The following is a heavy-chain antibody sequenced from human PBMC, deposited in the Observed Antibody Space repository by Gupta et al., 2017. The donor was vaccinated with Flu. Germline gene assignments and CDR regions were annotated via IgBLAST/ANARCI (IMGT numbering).Heavy chain of an antibody. Sequence: APGKGLELVSLTYSGGTTYYADSVKGRFTISRDRSKNTLYLQVNSLRAEDTAVYYCARGYCSTTSCHDAFDIWGQGTLVTVSS. D-gene: IGHD2-2*01. CDR3: ARGYCSTTSCHDAFDI. V-gene: IGHV3-53*01. J-gene: IGHJ3*02. CDR2: TYSGGTT.